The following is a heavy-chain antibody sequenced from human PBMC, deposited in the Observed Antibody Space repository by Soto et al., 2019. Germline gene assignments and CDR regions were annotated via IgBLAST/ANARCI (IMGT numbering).Heavy chain of an antibody. CDR2: IIPIFGTA. V-gene: IGHV1-69*13. D-gene: IGHD3-9*01. J-gene: IGHJ6*02. CDR1: GGTFSSYA. CDR3: ARDQSPYRDILTFYGMDV. Sequence: ASVKVSCKASGGTFSSYAISWVRQAPGQGLEWMGGIIPIFGTANYAQKFQGRVTITADESTSTAYTELSSLRSEDTAVYYCARDQSPYRDILTFYGMDVWGQGTTVTVSS.